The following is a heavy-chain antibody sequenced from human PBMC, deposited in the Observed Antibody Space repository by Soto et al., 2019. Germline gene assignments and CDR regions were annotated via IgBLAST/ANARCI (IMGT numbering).Heavy chain of an antibody. V-gene: IGHV3-20*04. Sequence: GGSLRLSCAASGFPFVDYGMSWVRQAPGKGLEWVSGINWNGGSTGYADSVKGRFTISRDNAKNSLYLQMNSLRAEDTALYYCARGTGGSGNRQSYYYYGMDVWGQGTTVTVSS. CDR3: ARGTGGSGNRQSYYYYGMDV. CDR2: INWNGGST. J-gene: IGHJ6*02. CDR1: GFPFVDYG. D-gene: IGHD3-10*01.